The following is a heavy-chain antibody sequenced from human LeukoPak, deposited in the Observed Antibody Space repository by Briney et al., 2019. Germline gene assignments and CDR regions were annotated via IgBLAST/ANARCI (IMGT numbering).Heavy chain of an antibody. CDR2: ISSSSSYI. Sequence: GGSLRLSCAASGFTVSSNYMTWVRQAPGKGLEWVSSISSSSSYIYYADSVKGRFTISRDNAKNSLYLQMNSLRAEDTAVYYCARDQKGHYYGSGSYYNVLSRASDYWGQGTLVTVSS. J-gene: IGHJ4*02. V-gene: IGHV3-21*01. D-gene: IGHD3-10*01. CDR3: ARDQKGHYYGSGSYYNVLSRASDY. CDR1: GFTVSSNY.